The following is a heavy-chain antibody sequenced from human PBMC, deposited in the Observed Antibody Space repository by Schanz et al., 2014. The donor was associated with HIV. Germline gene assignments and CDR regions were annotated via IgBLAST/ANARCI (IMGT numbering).Heavy chain of an antibody. J-gene: IGHJ5*02. CDR3: ARDVYCSDGSCAPNWFDP. D-gene: IGHD2-15*01. V-gene: IGHV1-69*01. CDR2: IIPIFGAA. Sequence: QVQLVQSGAEVQKPGSSVKVSCTASGDGFTTRTISWLRQAPGHALEWMGGIIPIFGAAKNAPKFQGRVSITADESTKTASMELTSLRFEDTAVYFCARDVYCSDGSCAPNWFDPWGQGTLVTVSS. CDR1: GDGFTTRT.